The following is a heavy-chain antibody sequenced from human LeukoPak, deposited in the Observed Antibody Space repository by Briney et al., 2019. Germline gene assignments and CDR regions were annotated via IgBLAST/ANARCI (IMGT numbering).Heavy chain of an antibody. D-gene: IGHD3-10*01. CDR1: GFTFSTYW. CDR3: ARIGGSGSYSGHYFDH. J-gene: IGHJ4*02. V-gene: IGHV3-74*01. CDR2: ISTDGSVT. Sequence: VGSLRLSCAASGFTFSTYWMHWVRRAPGKGLVWVSRISTDGSVTSYADSVKGRFTISRDNAKNTMYLQMNSLRAEDTAVYYCARIGGSGSYSGHYFDHWGQGTLVTVSS.